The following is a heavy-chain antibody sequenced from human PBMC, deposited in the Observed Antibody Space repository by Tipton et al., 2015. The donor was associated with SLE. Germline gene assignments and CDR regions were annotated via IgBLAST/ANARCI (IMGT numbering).Heavy chain of an antibody. D-gene: IGHD6-19*01. V-gene: IGHV4-34*01. J-gene: IGHJ4*02. CDR2: INHRGST. CDR1: GGSFSGYY. CDR3: ARGIAVAGPFDY. Sequence: TLSLTCTVYGGSFSGYYWSWIRQPPGKGLEWIGEINHRGSTNYNPSLKSGLTISVDTSKNQFSLKLSSVTAADTAVYYCARGIAVAGPFDYWGQGTLVTVSS.